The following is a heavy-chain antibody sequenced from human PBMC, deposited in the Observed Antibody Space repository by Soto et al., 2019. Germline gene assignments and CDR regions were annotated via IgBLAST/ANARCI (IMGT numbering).Heavy chain of an antibody. CDR2: ISSSGSII. CDR3: ARGNGYYYYGMDV. D-gene: IGHD1-1*01. V-gene: IGHV3-48*04. J-gene: IGHJ6*02. CDR1: GFTFSSYS. Sequence: PGGSLRLSCAASGFTFSSYSMNWVRQAPGKGLEWVSDISSSGSIIYYADSVKGRFTISRDNAKNSLYLQMNSLRAEDTAVYYRARGNGYYYYGMDVWGQGPTVTVSS.